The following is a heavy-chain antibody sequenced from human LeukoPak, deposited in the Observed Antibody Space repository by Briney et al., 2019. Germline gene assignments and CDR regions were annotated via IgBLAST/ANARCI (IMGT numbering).Heavy chain of an antibody. Sequence: GGSLRLSCAASGFTFGDYAMSWFRQAPGKGLEWVGFIRSKAYGGTTEYATSVKGRFTISRDDSKSIAYLQMNSLKTEDAAVYYCTRASYSSGWYLRAFDIWGQGTMVTVSS. J-gene: IGHJ3*02. CDR1: GFTFGDYA. CDR3: TRASYSSGWYLRAFDI. V-gene: IGHV3-49*03. D-gene: IGHD6-19*01. CDR2: IRSKAYGGTT.